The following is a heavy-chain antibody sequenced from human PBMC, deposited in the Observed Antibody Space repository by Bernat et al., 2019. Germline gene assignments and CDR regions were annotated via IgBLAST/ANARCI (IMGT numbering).Heavy chain of an antibody. CDR1: GGSITGGSITSTSYY. J-gene: IGHJ5*02. D-gene: IGHD6-19*01. CDR2: IYYMGST. V-gene: IGHV4-39*01. CDR3: ARIHNNGFEHWFDP. Sequence: QLQLQESGPGLVKPSETLSLTCTVSGGSITGGSITSTSYYWGWIRQPPGKGLEWIGSIYYMGSTYFNPSLKSRVTISVDTSKNQFTLKLSSVAAADTAVYYCARIHNNGFEHWFDPWDQGTLVTASS.